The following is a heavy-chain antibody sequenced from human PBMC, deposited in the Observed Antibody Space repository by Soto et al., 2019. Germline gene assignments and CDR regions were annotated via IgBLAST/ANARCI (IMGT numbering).Heavy chain of an antibody. CDR2: ISYDGSNK. D-gene: IGHD3-10*01. CDR3: ARDSAMVRGVIIDY. CDR1: GFTFSSYA. Sequence: GGSLRLSCAASGFTFSSYAMPWVRQAPGKGLEWVAVISYDGSNKYYADSVKGRFTISRDNSKNTLYLQMNSLRAEDTAVYYCARDSAMVRGVIIDYWGQGTLVTVSS. V-gene: IGHV3-30-3*01. J-gene: IGHJ4*02.